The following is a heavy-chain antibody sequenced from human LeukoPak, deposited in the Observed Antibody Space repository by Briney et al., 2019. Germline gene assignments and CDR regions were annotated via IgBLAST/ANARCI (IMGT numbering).Heavy chain of an antibody. CDR3: ARRTLSGYYLEYDY. J-gene: IGHJ4*02. CDR1: GYTFTSYG. D-gene: IGHD3-22*01. V-gene: IGHV1-18*01. Sequence: APVKVSCKASGYTFTSYGISWVQQAPGQGLEWMGWISAYNGNTNYAQKLQGRVTTTTDTSTSTAYMELRSLRSDDTAVYYCARRTLSGYYLEYDYWGQGTLVTVSS. CDR2: ISAYNGNT.